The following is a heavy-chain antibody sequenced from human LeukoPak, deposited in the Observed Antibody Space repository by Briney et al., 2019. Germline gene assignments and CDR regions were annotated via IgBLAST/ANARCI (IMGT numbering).Heavy chain of an antibody. J-gene: IGHJ4*02. CDR1: GGSISSSNYF. Sequence: SETLSLTCTVSGGSISSSNYFWGWIRQPPGKGLEWIGSIYYSGSTNYNPSLKSRVTISVDTSKNQFSLKLSSVTAADTAVYYCARGPIGSSWYRNWGQGTLVTVSS. V-gene: IGHV4-39*07. CDR2: IYYSGST. D-gene: IGHD6-13*01. CDR3: ARGPIGSSWYRN.